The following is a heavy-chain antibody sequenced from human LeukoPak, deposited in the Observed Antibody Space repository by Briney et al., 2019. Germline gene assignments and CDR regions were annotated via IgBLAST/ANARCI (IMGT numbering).Heavy chain of an antibody. D-gene: IGHD3-16*01. CDR2: INHNGNVN. V-gene: IGHV3-7*03. CDR3: ARGGGLDV. CDR1: GSTFSSNW. J-gene: IGHJ6*02. Sequence: GGPLRLPSAAPGSTFSSNWMNWARQAPGKGLEGVASINHNGNVNYYVNSVKGRFTITRDNAKNSLYLQMSNVRAEDTAVYFCARGGGLDVWGQGATVTVSS.